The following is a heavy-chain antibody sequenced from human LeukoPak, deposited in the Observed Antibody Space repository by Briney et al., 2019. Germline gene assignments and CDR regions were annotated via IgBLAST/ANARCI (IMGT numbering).Heavy chain of an antibody. CDR1: GGSIIGYY. Sequence: SETLSLTCSVSGGSIIGYYWSWIRQPAGKGLEWIGRIYTSGSTNYNPSLNSRVTISVDVSRNQFSLNLSSVTAADTAVYYCARGANYYDSSGYGFFFDSWGQGTLVTVSS. J-gene: IGHJ4*02. D-gene: IGHD3-22*01. CDR3: ARGANYYDSSGYGFFFDS. V-gene: IGHV4-4*07. CDR2: IYTSGST.